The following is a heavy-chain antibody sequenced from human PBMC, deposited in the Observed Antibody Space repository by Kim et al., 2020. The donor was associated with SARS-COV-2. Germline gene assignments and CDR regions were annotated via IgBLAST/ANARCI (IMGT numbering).Heavy chain of an antibody. CDR1: GGSISSGTNY. CDR3: SRVSLSDRGLSYDAMD. J-gene: IGHJ6*01. V-gene: IGHV4-31*03. D-gene: IGHD3-16*02. Sequence: SETLSLTCTVSGGSISSGTNYWAWIRQFPGKGLEWIGHIDFSGTTFYNSTLKSRLTISVDISKNQFSLDLFSVIAADTAMYYCSRVSLSDRGLSYDAMD. CDR2: IDFSGTT.